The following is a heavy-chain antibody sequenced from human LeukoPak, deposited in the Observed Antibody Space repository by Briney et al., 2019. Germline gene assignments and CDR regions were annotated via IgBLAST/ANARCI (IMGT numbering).Heavy chain of an antibody. V-gene: IGHV4-31*03. D-gene: IGHD5-12*01. Sequence: SETLSLTCTVSGGSISSGGYCWSWIRQHPGRGLEWIGYIYYSGSTYYNPSLKSRVTISVDTSMNQFSLQLSSVTAADTAVYYCARAQSGYDPFDYWGQGTLVTVSS. CDR1: GGSISSGGYC. CDR2: IYYSGST. J-gene: IGHJ4*02. CDR3: ARAQSGYDPFDY.